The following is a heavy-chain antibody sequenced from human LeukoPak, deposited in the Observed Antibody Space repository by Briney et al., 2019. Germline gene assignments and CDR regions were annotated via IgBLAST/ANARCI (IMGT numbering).Heavy chain of an antibody. V-gene: IGHV3-30*03. J-gene: IGHJ6*02. CDR1: GFTFSSFG. Sequence: PGGSLRLSCAASGFTFSSFGMHWARQAPGKGLEWVAAISYDGSNEHHADSVKGRFTISRDSSKTTLYLQMNSLRAEDTAMYYCARDRGWVVAASRGMDVWGQGTTVTVS. D-gene: IGHD2-15*01. CDR2: ISYDGSNE. CDR3: ARDRGWVVAASRGMDV.